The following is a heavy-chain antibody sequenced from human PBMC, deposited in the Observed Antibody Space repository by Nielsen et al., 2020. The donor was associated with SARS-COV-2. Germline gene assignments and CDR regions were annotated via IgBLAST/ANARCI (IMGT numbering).Heavy chain of an antibody. CDR3: SMTPFDY. D-gene: IGHD2/OR15-2a*01. J-gene: IGHJ4*02. Sequence: GESLKISCAASGFTFSSYAMSWVRQAPGKGLEWVSAISGSGGSTYYADSVKGRFTISRDNAKNSLYLQMNSLRAEDTAVYYCSMTPFDYWGQGTLVTVSS. CDR2: ISGSGGST. CDR1: GFTFSSYA. V-gene: IGHV3-23*01.